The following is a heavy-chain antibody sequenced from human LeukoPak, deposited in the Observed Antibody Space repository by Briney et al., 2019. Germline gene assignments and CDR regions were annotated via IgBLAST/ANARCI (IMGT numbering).Heavy chain of an antibody. J-gene: IGHJ4*02. CDR3: ARVGIAASIDY. CDR1: GVSISSSNSY. CDR2: IYYSGST. Sequence: SETLSLTCTVSGVSISSSNSYWSWIRQPPGKGLEWIGYIYYSGSTNYNPSLKSRVTISVDTSKNQFSLKLSSVTAADTAVYYCARVGIAASIDYWGQGTLVTVSS. V-gene: IGHV4-61*01. D-gene: IGHD6-13*01.